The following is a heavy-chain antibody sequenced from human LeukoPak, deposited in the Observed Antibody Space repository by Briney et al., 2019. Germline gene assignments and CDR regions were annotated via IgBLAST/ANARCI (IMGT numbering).Heavy chain of an antibody. V-gene: IGHV1-46*01. CDR3: ARHAGMDV. Sequence: ASVKVSCEASGYTFTSYSMHWVRQAPGQGLEWMGIINPSGGSTSYAQKFQGRVTLTRDTSTSIVYMEMSSLRSEDTAVYYCARHAGMDVWGQGTTVTVSS. CDR2: INPSGGST. J-gene: IGHJ6*02. CDR1: GYTFTSYS.